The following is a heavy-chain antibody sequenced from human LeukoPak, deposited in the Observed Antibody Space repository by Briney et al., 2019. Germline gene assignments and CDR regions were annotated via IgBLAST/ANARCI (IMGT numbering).Heavy chain of an antibody. D-gene: IGHD2-15*01. CDR1: GYTFTSYG. Sequence: ASVNLSCKASGYTFTSYGISWVRQAPGQGHEWMGWISAYNSNTNYAQKLQGRVTMTTDTSKSKAYMELRSMRPDDKAVYYCASFYLLGYWGQGTLVTVSS. CDR2: ISAYNSNT. J-gene: IGHJ4*02. V-gene: IGHV1-18*01. CDR3: ASFYLLGY.